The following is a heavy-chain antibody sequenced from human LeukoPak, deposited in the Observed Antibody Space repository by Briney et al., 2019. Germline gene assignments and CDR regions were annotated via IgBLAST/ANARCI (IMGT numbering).Heavy chain of an antibody. V-gene: IGHV7-4-1*02. D-gene: IGHD2-2*01. CDR1: GYTFTSYA. J-gene: IGHJ4*02. CDR2: INTNTGNP. CDR3: ARATTESLMRYCSSTSCYVSGGDYLYDY. Sequence: ASVKVSCKASGYTFTSYATNWVRQAPGQGLEWMGWINTNTGNPTYAQGFTGRFVFSLDTSVSTAYLQISSLKAEDTAVYYCARATTESLMRYCSSTSCYVSGGDYLYDYWGQGTLVTVSS.